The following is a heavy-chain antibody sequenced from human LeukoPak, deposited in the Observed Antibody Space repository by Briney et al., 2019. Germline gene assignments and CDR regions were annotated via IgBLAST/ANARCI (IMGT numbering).Heavy chain of an antibody. J-gene: IGHJ6*02. D-gene: IGHD3-10*01. V-gene: IGHV3-43*02. CDR1: GFAFDDYA. CDR3: AKESLLYYYGSGSYYVYYGMDV. Sequence: GGSLRLSCAASGFAFDDYAMHWVRQAPGKGLEWVSVISRDGGSTYYADSVKGRFTISRDNSKNSLYLQMNSLRTEDTALYYCAKESLLYYYGSGSYYVYYGMDVWGQGTTVTVSS. CDR2: ISRDGGST.